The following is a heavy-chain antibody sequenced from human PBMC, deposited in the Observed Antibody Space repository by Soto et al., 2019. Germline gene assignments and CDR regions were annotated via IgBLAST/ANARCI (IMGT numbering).Heavy chain of an antibody. CDR1: GFTFSDHF. J-gene: IGHJ5*02. V-gene: IGHV3-72*01. Sequence: VQLVESGGGLVQPGGSLRLSCAASGFTFSDHFMDWVRQAPGKGLEWIGRSTNNADSYRPIYIASVKGRFTISRDESANSLYLNINSLKAEATAVYCCALRGVTYPVGQGTLVTVSS. CDR3: ALRGVTYP. CDR2: STNNADSYRP. D-gene: IGHD4-17*01.